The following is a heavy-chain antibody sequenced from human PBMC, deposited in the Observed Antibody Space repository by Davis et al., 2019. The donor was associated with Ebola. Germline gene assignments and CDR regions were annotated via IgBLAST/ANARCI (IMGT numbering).Heavy chain of an antibody. Sequence: SLMISCTASGFTFGDYAMSWFRQAPGKGLEWVGFIRSKAYGGTTEYAASVKGRFTIARDDSKSIAYLQMNSLKTEDTAVYYCTRDRGTVTHRAFDYWGQGTLVTVSS. V-gene: IGHV3-49*03. CDR2: IRSKAYGGTT. CDR3: TRDRGTVTHRAFDY. J-gene: IGHJ4*02. D-gene: IGHD3-10*01. CDR1: GFTFGDYA.